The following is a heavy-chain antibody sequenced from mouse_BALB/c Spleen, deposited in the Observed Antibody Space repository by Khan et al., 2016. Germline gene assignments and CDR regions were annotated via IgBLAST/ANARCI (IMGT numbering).Heavy chain of an antibody. Sequence: VQLQQSGAELVRSGASVKLSCTASASNIKDYYIHWVKQRPEQGLEWIGWIDPESGDTEYGPKFQGRATVTADTSSNTAYRQLSSLTSEDSAVYYCNEIYYGNYSYLDYWGQGTTLTVSS. CDR3: NEIYYGNYSYLDY. J-gene: IGHJ2*01. CDR2: IDPESGDT. CDR1: ASNIKDYY. D-gene: IGHD2-1*01. V-gene: IGHV14-4*02.